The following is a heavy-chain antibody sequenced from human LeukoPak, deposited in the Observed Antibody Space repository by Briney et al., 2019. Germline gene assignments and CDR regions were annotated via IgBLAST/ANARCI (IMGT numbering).Heavy chain of an antibody. Sequence: ASVKVSCKASGYTFTCYYMHWVRHAPGQGLEWRGRINPNSGGTNYAQKLQGRVTMTTDTSTSTAYMELRSLRSDDTAVYYCARDTYYSSNSSCYYYIDYWGRAALVTASS. CDR2: INPNSGGT. CDR1: GYTFTCYY. V-gene: IGHV1-2*06. D-gene: IGHD3-22*01. J-gene: IGHJ4*02. CDR3: ARDTYYSSNSSCYYYIDY.